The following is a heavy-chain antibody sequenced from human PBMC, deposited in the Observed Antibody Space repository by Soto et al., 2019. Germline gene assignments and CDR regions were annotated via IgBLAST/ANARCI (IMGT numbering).Heavy chain of an antibody. D-gene: IGHD2-15*01. J-gene: IGHJ3*01. CDR3: VRKKNYCSGGTCYHDSFDF. CDR2: IYWDDAE. Sequence: QITLKESGPTLVKPTQTLTLTCTFSGFSLSTSGVGVGWIRQPPGKALEWLALIYWDDAERYRASLKSRLTITKDTPXXXVXXTMTNMDPVNTGTYYCVRKKNYCSGGTCYHDSFDFWGQGTMVTVSS. CDR1: GFSLSTSGVG. V-gene: IGHV2-5*04.